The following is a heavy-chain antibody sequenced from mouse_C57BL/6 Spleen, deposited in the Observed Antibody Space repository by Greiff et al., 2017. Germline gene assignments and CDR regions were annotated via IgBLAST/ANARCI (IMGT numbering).Heavy chain of an antibody. CDR3: AKPALTTVVATDYYAMDY. J-gene: IGHJ4*01. V-gene: IGHV2-3*01. CDR1: GFSLTSYG. D-gene: IGHD1-1*01. CDR2: IWGDGST. Sequence: QVQLQQSGPGLVAPSQSLSITCTVSGFSLTSYGVSWVRQPPGKGLEWLGVIWGDGSTNYHSALISRLSISKDNSKSQVFLKLNSLQTDDTATYYCAKPALTTVVATDYYAMDYWGQGTSVTVSS.